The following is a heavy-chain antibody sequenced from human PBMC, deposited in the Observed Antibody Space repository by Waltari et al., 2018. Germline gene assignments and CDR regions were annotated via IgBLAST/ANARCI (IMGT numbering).Heavy chain of an antibody. Sequence: EVQLAESGGGLVQPGRSLRRSCTASGFHFGDFAMTWVRQVPGKGLEWVGFIRSKTYGGAPEYAASVKGRFTISRDDSKSVAYLQMNSLRTEDTALYYCTRADGMTDLDYWGQGALVTVSS. J-gene: IGHJ4*02. V-gene: IGHV3-49*04. CDR1: GFHFGDFA. CDR2: IRSKTYGGAP. CDR3: TRADGMTDLDY.